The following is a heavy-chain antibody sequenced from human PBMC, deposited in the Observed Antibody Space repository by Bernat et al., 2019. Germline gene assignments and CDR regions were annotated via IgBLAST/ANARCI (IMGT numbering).Heavy chain of an antibody. CDR2: ISSSGSTK. V-gene: IGHV3-48*03. CDR1: GFTFSSYE. J-gene: IGHJ4*02. CDR3: ARNDLRDSSGWYYFDY. Sequence: EVQLVESGGGLVQPGGSLRLSCAASGFTFSSYEMNWVRQAPGKGLEWVSYISSSGSTKSYADSVKGRLTISRDNAKNALYLQMNSLRAEDTAVYYCARNDLRDSSGWYYFDYWGQGTLVTVSS. D-gene: IGHD6-19*01.